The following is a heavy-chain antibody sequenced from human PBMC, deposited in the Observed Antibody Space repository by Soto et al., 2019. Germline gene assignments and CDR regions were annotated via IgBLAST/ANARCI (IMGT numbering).Heavy chain of an antibody. J-gene: IGHJ3*02. CDR3: VRERGPFNDFDI. Sequence: QVQLVESGGGVVQPGRSLRLSCAASGFTFSSYAIHWVRQAPDKGLEWVAVIWADGNHKFYAESVKGRFTIFRDNSRDSLNLQMDSLRVEDSAMYYCVRERGPFNDFDIWGRGTMVTVSS. V-gene: IGHV3-33*08. CDR1: GFTFSSYA. CDR2: IWADGNHK.